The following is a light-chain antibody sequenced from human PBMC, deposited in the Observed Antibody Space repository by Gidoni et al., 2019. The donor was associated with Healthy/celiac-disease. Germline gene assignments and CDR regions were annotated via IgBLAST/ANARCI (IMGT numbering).Light chain of an antibody. CDR1: QGISSY. V-gene: IGKV1-9*01. Sequence: IQLTQSPSSLSASVGDRVTTTCQASQGISSYLAWYQQNPGKAPKLLIYAASTLQSGVPSRFSGSGSRTDFTLTISSLQPEDFATYYCQQLNSYPPYTFGQGTKLEIK. CDR3: QQLNSYPPYT. CDR2: AAS. J-gene: IGKJ2*01.